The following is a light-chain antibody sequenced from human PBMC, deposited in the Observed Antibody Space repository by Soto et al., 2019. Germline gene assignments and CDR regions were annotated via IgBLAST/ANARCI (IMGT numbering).Light chain of an antibody. Sequence: DIQMTQSPSTLSASVGDRVTITCRASQSISSWLAWYLQKPGKAPKLLIYDASSLESGVPSRFSGSGSGTEFTLTISSLQPDDFATYYCQQYNSSPRTFGGGTKVEIK. CDR2: DAS. CDR1: QSISSW. J-gene: IGKJ4*01. CDR3: QQYNSSPRT. V-gene: IGKV1-5*01.